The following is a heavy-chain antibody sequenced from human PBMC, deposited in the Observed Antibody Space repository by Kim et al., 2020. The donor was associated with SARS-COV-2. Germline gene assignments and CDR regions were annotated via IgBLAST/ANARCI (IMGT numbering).Heavy chain of an antibody. J-gene: IGHJ4*02. Sequence: YISYSDSVKGRFTISGNNAKNSLYLQMNSLRAEDTAVYYCARASGPTFDYWGQGTLVTVSS. CDR3: ARASGPTFDY. V-gene: IGHV3-21*01. CDR2: YI. D-gene: IGHD5-12*01.